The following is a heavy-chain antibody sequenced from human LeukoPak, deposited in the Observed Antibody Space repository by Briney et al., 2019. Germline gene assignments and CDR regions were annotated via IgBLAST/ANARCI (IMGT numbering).Heavy chain of an antibody. CDR1: GGSISRSSYY. V-gene: IGHV4-39*01. CDR3: ASLHCSSTSCYIWASVS. D-gene: IGHD2-2*01. CDR2: IYYSGST. J-gene: IGHJ4*02. Sequence: PSETLSLTCTVSGGSISRSSYYWGWIRQPPGKGLEWIGSIYYSGSTNYNPSLKSRVTISVDTSKNQFSLNLSSVTAAGTAVYYCASLHCSSTSCYIWASVSWGQGTLVTVSS.